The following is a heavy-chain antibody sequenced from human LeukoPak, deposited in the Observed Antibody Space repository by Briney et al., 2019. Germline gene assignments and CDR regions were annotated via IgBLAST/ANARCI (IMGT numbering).Heavy chain of an antibody. Sequence: GGSLRLSCAASGFTVSSNYMSWVRQAPGKGLECVSTISADGSRTYYPDSVKGRFTISRDNSKNTLYLQLNSLRADDTAVYYCAKSPSLQAFDIWGQGTMVTVSS. CDR1: GFTVSSNY. J-gene: IGHJ3*02. CDR3: AKSPSLQAFDI. CDR2: ISADGSRT. V-gene: IGHV3-23*01.